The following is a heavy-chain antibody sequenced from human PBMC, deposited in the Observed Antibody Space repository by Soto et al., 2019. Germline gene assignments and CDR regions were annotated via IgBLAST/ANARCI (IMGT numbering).Heavy chain of an antibody. J-gene: IGHJ4*02. V-gene: IGHV1-69*02. D-gene: IGHD6-19*01. CDR3: ASDPGIALAGTPADY. CDR2: IIPILGIA. Sequence: QVQLVQSGAEVKKPGSSVTVSCPASGGTFSSYTISWLRQAPGQGLEWMGRIIPILGIANYAQKFQVRVTITADKYTSTAYMRLSSLRSEDTAVYYCASDPGIALAGTPADYLGQGTLVTVSS. CDR1: GGTFSSYT.